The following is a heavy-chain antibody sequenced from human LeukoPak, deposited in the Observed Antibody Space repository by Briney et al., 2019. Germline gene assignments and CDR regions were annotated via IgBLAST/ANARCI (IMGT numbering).Heavy chain of an antibody. J-gene: IGHJ4*02. D-gene: IGHD2-21*01. V-gene: IGHV3-21*01. CDR2: ISSSSSYI. CDR1: GFTFSSYS. CDR3: ARDPTDCGGDCYMFDY. Sequence: GGSLRLSCAASGFTFSSYSMNWVRQAPGKGLECVSSISSSSSYIYYADSVKGRFTISRDNAKNSLDLQMNSLRAEDTAVYYCARDPTDCGGDCYMFDYWGQGTLVTVSS.